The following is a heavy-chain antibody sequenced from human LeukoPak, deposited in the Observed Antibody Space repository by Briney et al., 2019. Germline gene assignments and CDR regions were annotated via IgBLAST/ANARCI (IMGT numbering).Heavy chain of an antibody. J-gene: IGHJ4*02. CDR1: GFTVSSYA. CDR3: ASRQALGWHYDN. V-gene: IGHV3-23*01. Sequence: GGSLRLSCAASGFTVSSYAMSWVRQAPGKGLEWVSGFSGGGSTYYADSVKGRFTISRDNSKNTLYLQMNSLRAEDTGVYYCASRQALGWHYDNWDQGTLVTVSS. CDR2: FSGGGST. D-gene: IGHD6-19*01.